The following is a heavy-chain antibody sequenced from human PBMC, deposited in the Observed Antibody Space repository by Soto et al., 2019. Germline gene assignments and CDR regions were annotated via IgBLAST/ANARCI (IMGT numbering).Heavy chain of an antibody. Sequence: RLSCTVSGFXFFSYAMSWVRQSPGKGLEWVSTISGSGGHTYYEDSVKGRFVVSRDNDKNTVYLHMSSLTGADTAVYFCAKIEMGWFDHWGQGTQGTVSS. D-gene: IGHD2-8*01. V-gene: IGHV3-23*01. J-gene: IGHJ5*02. CDR3: AKIEMGWFDH. CDR2: ISGSGGHT. CDR1: GFXFFSYA.